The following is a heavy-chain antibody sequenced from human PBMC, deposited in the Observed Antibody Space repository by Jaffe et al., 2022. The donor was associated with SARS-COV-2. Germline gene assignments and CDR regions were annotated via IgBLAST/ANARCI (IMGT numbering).Heavy chain of an antibody. Sequence: EVQLVESGGGLVQPGRSLRLSCAASGFTFDDYAMHWVRQAPGKGLEWVSGISWNSGSIGYADSVKGRFTISRDNAKNSLYLQMNSLRAEDTALYYCAKEMGSGSYFDYWGQGTLVTVSS. V-gene: IGHV3-9*01. J-gene: IGHJ4*02. D-gene: IGHD3-10*01. CDR3: AKEMGSGSYFDY. CDR2: ISWNSGSI. CDR1: GFTFDDYA.